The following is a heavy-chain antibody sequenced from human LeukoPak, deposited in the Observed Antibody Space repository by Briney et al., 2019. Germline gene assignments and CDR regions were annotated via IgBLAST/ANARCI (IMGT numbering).Heavy chain of an antibody. CDR2: IYYGGST. Sequence: SETLSLTCTVSGGSISSHYWSWIRQPPGKGLEWIGYIYYGGSTNYNPSLKSRVTISVDTSKNQFSLKLSSVTAADTAVYYCARVGRGDAFDIWGQGTMVTVSS. J-gene: IGHJ3*02. V-gene: IGHV4-59*11. CDR1: GGSISSHY. D-gene: IGHD1-26*01. CDR3: ARVGRGDAFDI.